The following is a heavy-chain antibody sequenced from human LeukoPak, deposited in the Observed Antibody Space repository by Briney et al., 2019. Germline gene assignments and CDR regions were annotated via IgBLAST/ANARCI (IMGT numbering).Heavy chain of an antibody. D-gene: IGHD2/OR15-2a*01. CDR3: ASTCNNYYYYYMDV. V-gene: IGHV1-46*01. CDR2: INPSGGST. CDR1: GYTFTSYY. J-gene: IGHJ6*03. Sequence: ASVKVSCKASGYTFTSYYMHWVQQAPGQGLEWMGIINPSGGSTSYAQKFQGRVTMTRDMSTSTVYMELSSLRSEDTAVYYCASTCNNYYYYYMDVWGKGTTVTVSS.